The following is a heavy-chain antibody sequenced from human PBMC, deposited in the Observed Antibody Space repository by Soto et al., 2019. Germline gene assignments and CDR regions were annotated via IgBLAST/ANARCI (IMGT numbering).Heavy chain of an antibody. CDR2: IFYSGNT. J-gene: IGHJ4*02. CDR3: ARHAPGGPFDS. Sequence: QVQLQESGPGLVKPSETLSLTCSVSGGSINSYYWSWIRQSPGKGLEWIGYIFYSGNTNYNPSLNRRVTLSVYTSKNQFSLKLTSVTAADTAVYYCARHAPGGPFDSWGQGTLVTVSS. CDR1: GGSINSYY. V-gene: IGHV4-59*08.